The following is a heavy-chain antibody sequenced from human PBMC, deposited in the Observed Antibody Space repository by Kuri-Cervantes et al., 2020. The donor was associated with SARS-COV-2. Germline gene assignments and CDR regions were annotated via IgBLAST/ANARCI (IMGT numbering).Heavy chain of an antibody. CDR2: INHSGST. D-gene: IGHD2-15*01. V-gene: IGHV4-34*01. Sequence: SQTLSLTCAVYGGSFRGYYWSWIRQPPGKGLEWIGEINHSGSTNYNPSLKSRVTMSVDTSKNQFSLKLSSVTAADTAVYYCAGVAVVVVAADWYFDLWGRGTLVTVSS. J-gene: IGHJ2*01. CDR3: AGVAVVVVAADWYFDL. CDR1: GGSFRGYY.